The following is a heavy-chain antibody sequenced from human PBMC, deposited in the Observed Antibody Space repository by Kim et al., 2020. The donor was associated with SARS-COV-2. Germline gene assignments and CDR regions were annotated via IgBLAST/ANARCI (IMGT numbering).Heavy chain of an antibody. CDR2: IYYSGST. V-gene: IGHV4-61*01. CDR1: GGSVSSGSYY. J-gene: IGHJ6*02. Sequence: SETLSLTCTVSGGSVSSGSYYWSWIRQPPGKGLEWIGYIYYSGSTNYNPSLKSRVTISVDTSKNQFSLKLSSVTAADTAVYYCARDPHPLTSYYYYYGMDVWGQGTTVTVSS. D-gene: IGHD2-2*01. CDR3: ARDPHPLTSYYYYYGMDV.